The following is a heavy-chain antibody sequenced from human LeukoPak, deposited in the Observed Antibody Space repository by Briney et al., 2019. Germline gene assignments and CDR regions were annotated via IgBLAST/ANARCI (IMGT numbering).Heavy chain of an antibody. CDR2: IYTSGST. J-gene: IGHJ4*02. CDR3: ARDRIAAAGLYYFDY. Sequence: SETLSLTCTVSGGSISGYYWSWIRQPAGKGLEWIGRIYTSGSTNYNPSLKSRVTMSVDTSKNQFSLKLSSVTAADTAVYYCARDRIAAAGLYYFDYWGQGTLVTVSS. V-gene: IGHV4-4*07. CDR1: GGSISGYY. D-gene: IGHD6-13*01.